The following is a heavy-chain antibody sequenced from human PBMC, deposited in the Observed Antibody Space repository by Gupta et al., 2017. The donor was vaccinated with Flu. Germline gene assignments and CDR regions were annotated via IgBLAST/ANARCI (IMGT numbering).Heavy chain of an antibody. CDR2: IIGSGGST. Sequence: EVQLLESGGGLVQPGGSLRLSCAASGFTSSSYAMSWVRQAPGKGLEWVSAIIGSGGSTYYADSVKGRFTISRDNSKNTLYLQMNSLRAEDTAVYYCAKELSGDPIAVAGTQPFDYWGQGTLVTVSS. CDR3: AKELSGDPIAVAGTQPFDY. CDR1: GFTSSSYA. D-gene: IGHD6-19*01. J-gene: IGHJ4*02. V-gene: IGHV3-23*01.